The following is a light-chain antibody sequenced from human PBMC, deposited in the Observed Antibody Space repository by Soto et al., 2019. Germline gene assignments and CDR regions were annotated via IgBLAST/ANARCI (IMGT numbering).Light chain of an antibody. CDR1: QSVTSGY. J-gene: IGKJ1*01. CDR2: GAS. V-gene: IGKV3-20*01. Sequence: ENVLTQSPGTLSLSPGDRATLSCRASQSVTSGYLAWYQQKPGQAPRLLIFGASSRATGIPARFSGSGSGTDFTLTISRLEPEDVAVYYCQQYGSSPLTFGQGTKVEIK. CDR3: QQYGSSPLT.